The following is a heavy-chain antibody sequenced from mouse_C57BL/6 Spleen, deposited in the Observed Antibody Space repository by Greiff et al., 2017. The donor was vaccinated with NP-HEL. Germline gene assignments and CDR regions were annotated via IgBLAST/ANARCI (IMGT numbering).Heavy chain of an antibody. J-gene: IGHJ3*01. CDR2: INPNNGGT. CDR1: GYTFTDYY. D-gene: IGHD1-1*01. V-gene: IGHV1-26*01. CDR3: ARSRGSSYAWFAY. Sequence: EVKLQQSGPELVKPGASVKISCKASGYTFTDYYMNWVKQSHGKSLEWIGDINPNNGGTSYNQKFKGKATLTVDKSSSTAYMELRSLTSEDSAVYYCARSRGSSYAWFAYWGQGTLVTVSA.